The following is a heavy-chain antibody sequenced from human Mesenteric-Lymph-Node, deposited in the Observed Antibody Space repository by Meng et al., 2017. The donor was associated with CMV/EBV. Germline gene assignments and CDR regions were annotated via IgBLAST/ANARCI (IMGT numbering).Heavy chain of an antibody. CDR3: ARDSTTDCSSTSCHRGVYYYYYGMDV. J-gene: IGHJ6*02. CDR2: INSDGSST. V-gene: IGHV3-74*01. CDR1: GFTFSSYW. D-gene: IGHD2-2*02. Sequence: GGSLRLSCAASGFTFSSYWMHWVRQAPGKGLVWVSRINSDGSSTSYADSVKGRFTISRDNSKNTLYLQMNSLRAEDTAVYYCARDSTTDCSSTSCHRGVYYYYYGMDVWGQGTTVTVSS.